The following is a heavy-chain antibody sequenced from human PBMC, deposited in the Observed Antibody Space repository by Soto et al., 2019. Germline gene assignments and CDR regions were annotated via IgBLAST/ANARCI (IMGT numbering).Heavy chain of an antibody. CDR3: ARVSSSSAGFNFDY. J-gene: IGHJ4*02. CDR2: INAGNGNT. D-gene: IGHD6-6*01. Sequence: QVQLVQSGAEVKKPGASVKVSCKASGYTFTSYAMHWVRQAPGQRLEWMGWINAGNGNTKYSQKFQGRVTITRDTSASTAYMELSSLRSEDTAVYYCARVSSSSAGFNFDYWGQGTLVTVSS. V-gene: IGHV1-3*01. CDR1: GYTFTSYA.